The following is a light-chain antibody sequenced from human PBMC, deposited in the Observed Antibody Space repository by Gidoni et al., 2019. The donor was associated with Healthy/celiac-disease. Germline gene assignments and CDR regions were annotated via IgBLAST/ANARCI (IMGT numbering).Light chain of an antibody. CDR1: QSVSSY. CDR2: DAS. Sequence: EIGLTQSPATLSLSPGERATLSCRASQSVSSYLAWYQQKPGQAPRLLIYDASNRATGIPARFSGSGSGTDFTLTISSLEPEDFAVYYCQQRSNFGGGTKVEIK. J-gene: IGKJ4*01. V-gene: IGKV3-11*01. CDR3: QQRSN.